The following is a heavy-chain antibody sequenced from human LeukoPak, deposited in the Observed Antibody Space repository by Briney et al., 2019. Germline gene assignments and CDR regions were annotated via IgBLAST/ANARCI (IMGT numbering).Heavy chain of an antibody. CDR3: ARVGNGSSYDS. J-gene: IGHJ5*01. CDR1: GFSFGKHD. V-gene: IGHV3-64*01. CDR2: VNVLGGAI. Sequence: PGGSLRLSCAASGFSFGKHDMHWVRQAPIRGLEFVSSVNVLGGAIFYGTSVQGRFTVSRDNSRNTLYLQMDSLRVEDSAIYYCARVGNGSSYDSWGQGTLVTVSS. D-gene: IGHD5-24*01.